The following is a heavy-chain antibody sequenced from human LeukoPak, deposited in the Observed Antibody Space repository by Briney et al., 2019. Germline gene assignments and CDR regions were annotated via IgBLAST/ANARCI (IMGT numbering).Heavy chain of an antibody. V-gene: IGHV3-21*04. Sequence: PGGSLRLSCAASGFSFSSYTMNWVRQAPGKGLEWVSFISSSSSYIYYTDSVKGRFTISRDNSRNTVYLQMNSLRAEDTAVYYCAKDDRWLQFCCWGQGTLVTVSA. D-gene: IGHD5-24*01. J-gene: IGHJ4*02. CDR3: AKDDRWLQFCC. CDR2: ISSSSSYI. CDR1: GFSFSSYT.